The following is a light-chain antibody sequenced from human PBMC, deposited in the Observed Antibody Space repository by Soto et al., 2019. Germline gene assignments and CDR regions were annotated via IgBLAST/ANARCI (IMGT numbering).Light chain of an antibody. V-gene: IGKV1-5*03. CDR3: QQYDTWYT. CDR1: QSISSW. Sequence: DIQMTQSPSTLSTSVGARVTITCRASQSISSWLAWYQQEPGKAPKLLIYKASTLESGVPSRFSGSGSGTEFTLTISSLQPDDFATHFCQQYDTWYTFGQGTRLEIK. CDR2: KAS. J-gene: IGKJ5*01.